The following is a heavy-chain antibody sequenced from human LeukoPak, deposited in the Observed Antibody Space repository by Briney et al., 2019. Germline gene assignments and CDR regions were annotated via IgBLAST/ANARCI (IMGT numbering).Heavy chain of an antibody. CDR2: TRPDGSET. D-gene: IGHD3-22*01. CDR3: ARDASGYYDS. Sequence: PGGSLRLSCAASGFIFTNFWMSWVRQAPGKGLERVANTRPDGSETYYVDSVRGRFTVSRDNAKNSLYLQMNTLRVEDTAVYFCARDASGYYDSWGQGTLVTVSS. J-gene: IGHJ4*02. CDR1: GFIFTNFW. V-gene: IGHV3-7*01.